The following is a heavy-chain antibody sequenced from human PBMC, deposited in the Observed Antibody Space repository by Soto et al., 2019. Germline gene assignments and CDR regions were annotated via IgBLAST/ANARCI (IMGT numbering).Heavy chain of an antibody. Sequence: TSETLSLTCAVSGGSISSGGYSWSWIRQPPGKGLEWIGYIYHSGSTYYNPSLKSRVTISVDRSKNQFSLKLSSVTAADTAVYYCARVVDPYYYDSSGYKPGYYFDYWGQGTLVTLSS. J-gene: IGHJ4*02. CDR1: GGSISSGGYS. CDR2: IYHSGST. D-gene: IGHD3-22*01. CDR3: ARVVDPYYYDSSGYKPGYYFDY. V-gene: IGHV4-30-2*01.